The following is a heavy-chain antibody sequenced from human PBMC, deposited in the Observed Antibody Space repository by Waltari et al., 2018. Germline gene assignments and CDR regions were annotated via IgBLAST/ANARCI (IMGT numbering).Heavy chain of an antibody. D-gene: IGHD6-19*01. J-gene: IGHJ4*02. V-gene: IGHV3-7*03. Sequence: EVQLVESGGGLVQPGGSLRLSCAGSGFTFRSYWMSWVRQAPGKGLEWVANIKQDGSEKYYVDSVRGRFTVSRDNAKTSLYLQMNSLRVEDTAVYYCARTTGYSSGWYGYWGQGTLVTVSS. CDR1: GFTFRSYW. CDR3: ARTTGYSSGWYGY. CDR2: IKQDGSEK.